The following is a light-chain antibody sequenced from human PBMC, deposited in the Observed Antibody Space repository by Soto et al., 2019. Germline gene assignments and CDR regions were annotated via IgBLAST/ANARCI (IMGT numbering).Light chain of an antibody. CDR1: QSISNW. V-gene: IGKV1-5*01. J-gene: IGKJ4*01. Sequence: DIRMTQSPSTLSASVGDRVTITCRASQSISNWLAWYQQKPGKAPKLLIYDASSLESGVPSRFSGSGSGTDFTLTISSLQAEDVAVYYCQQYYSTPPTFGGGTKVDIK. CDR2: DAS. CDR3: QQYYSTPPT.